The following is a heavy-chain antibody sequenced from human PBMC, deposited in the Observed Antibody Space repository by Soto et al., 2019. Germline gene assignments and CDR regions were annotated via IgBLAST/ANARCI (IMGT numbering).Heavy chain of an antibody. J-gene: IGHJ3*02. D-gene: IGHD2-15*01. CDR1: GFIVSNTY. Sequence: GGSLRLSCTASGFIVSNTYVNWVRQAPGKGLEWVSVISNRGDTHYADSVRGRFSLSRDISDNTLHLQMNNLRVEDTAVYYCAREPRYCRGGSCSITGDAYDIWGQGTTVTVSS. V-gene: IGHV3-66*01. CDR3: AREPRYCRGGSCSITGDAYDI. CDR2: ISNRGDT.